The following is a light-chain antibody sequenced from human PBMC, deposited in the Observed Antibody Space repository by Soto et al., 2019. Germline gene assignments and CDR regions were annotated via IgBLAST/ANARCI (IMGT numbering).Light chain of an antibody. Sequence: QSVLTQPPSVSGAPGQRVTISCTGSSSNIGPTYDVHWYQQLPGTAPKLLIYANTNRPSGVPDRFSGSKSGTSASPAITGLQAEDEADYYCQSYDSSLSGYVFGTGTKVTVL. V-gene: IGLV1-40*01. CDR1: SSNIGPTYD. J-gene: IGLJ1*01. CDR3: QSYDSSLSGYV. CDR2: ANT.